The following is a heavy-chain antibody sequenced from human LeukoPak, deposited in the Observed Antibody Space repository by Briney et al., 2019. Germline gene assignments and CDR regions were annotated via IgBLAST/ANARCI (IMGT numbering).Heavy chain of an antibody. Sequence: GGSLRLSCAASGFTFSSYGMHWVRQAPGKGLEWVAVIWYDGSNKYYADYVKGRFTISRDNSKNTLYLQMNSLRAEDTAVYYCARGGYYDSSGYWNWYFDLWGRGTLVTVSS. CDR3: ARGGYYDSSGYWNWYFDL. J-gene: IGHJ2*01. D-gene: IGHD3-22*01. CDR1: GFTFSSYG. V-gene: IGHV3-33*01. CDR2: IWYDGSNK.